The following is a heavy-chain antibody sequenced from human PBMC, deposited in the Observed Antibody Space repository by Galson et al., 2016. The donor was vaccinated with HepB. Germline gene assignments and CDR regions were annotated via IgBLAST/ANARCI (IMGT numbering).Heavy chain of an antibody. Sequence: LRFGDLGLTFGHACRYCVRQAPGKGLEWVGRIVIKSDGETTDYAAPVQGRFTISRDDSKNTLYLQMNSLKIEDTAVYYCTTDRWGYLDYVVGYGGQGTLVTVSS. CDR1: GLTFGHAC. J-gene: IGHJ4*02. CDR2: IVIKSDGETT. V-gene: IGHV3-15*07. D-gene: IGHD3-16*01. CDR3: TTDRWGYLDYVVGY.